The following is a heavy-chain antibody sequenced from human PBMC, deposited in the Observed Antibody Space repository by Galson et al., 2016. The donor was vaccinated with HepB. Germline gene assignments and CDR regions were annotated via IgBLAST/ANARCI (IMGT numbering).Heavy chain of an antibody. CDR3: AKGAYDSSGSYSYYYYGMDL. Sequence: SLRLSCAASGFTFSRYWMNWVRQAPGKGLEWVSVISASGETTYYAESVKGRFIISRDNSKNTLYLQMNSLGAEDTAVYYCAKGAYDSSGSYSYYYYGMDLWGQGTTVIVSS. D-gene: IGHD3-22*01. CDR1: GFTFSRYW. J-gene: IGHJ6*02. CDR2: ISASGETT. V-gene: IGHV3-23*01.